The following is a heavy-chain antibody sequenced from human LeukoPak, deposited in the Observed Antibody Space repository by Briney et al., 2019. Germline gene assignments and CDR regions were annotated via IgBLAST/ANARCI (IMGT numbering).Heavy chain of an antibody. CDR3: ARDLPTMARGALPRSYFDY. D-gene: IGHD3-10*01. CDR2: ISGSGGST. Sequence: GGSLRLSCAASGFTFSSYAMSWVRQAPGKGLEWVSAISGSGGSTCYADSVKGRFTISRDNSKNTLYLQMNSLRAEDTAVYYCARDLPTMARGALPRSYFDYWGQGTLVTVSS. CDR1: GFTFSSYA. J-gene: IGHJ4*02. V-gene: IGHV3-23*01.